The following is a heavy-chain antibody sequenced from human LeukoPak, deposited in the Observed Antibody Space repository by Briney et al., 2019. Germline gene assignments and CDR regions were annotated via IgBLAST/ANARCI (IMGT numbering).Heavy chain of an antibody. D-gene: IGHD3-22*01. V-gene: IGHV3-30*04. Sequence: GGSLRLSCAASRFTFSSYAMHWVRQAPGKGLEWVAVISYDGSNKYYADSVKGRFTISRDNSKNTLYLQMNSLRAEDTAVYYCARGGGRGYYDSSGYYPHWGQGTLVTVSS. J-gene: IGHJ4*02. CDR3: ARGGGRGYYDSSGYYPH. CDR1: RFTFSSYA. CDR2: ISYDGSNK.